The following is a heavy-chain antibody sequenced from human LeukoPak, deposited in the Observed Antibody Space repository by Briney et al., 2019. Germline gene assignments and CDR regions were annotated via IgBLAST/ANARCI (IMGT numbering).Heavy chain of an antibody. CDR2: IKQDGSEK. V-gene: IGHV3-7*03. J-gene: IGHJ6*04. Sequence: PGGSLRLSCAASGFTFSSYWMSWVRQAPGKGLEWVANIKQDGSEKYYVDSVKGRFTISRDNAKNSLYLQMNSLRADDTSVYYSATSGYCSITSCAGGMDVWGKGTTVTVSS. CDR1: GFTFSSYW. D-gene: IGHD2-2*01. CDR3: ATSGYCSITSCAGGMDV.